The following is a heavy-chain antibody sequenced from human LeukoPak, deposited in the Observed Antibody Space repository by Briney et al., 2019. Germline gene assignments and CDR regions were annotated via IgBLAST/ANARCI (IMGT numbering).Heavy chain of an antibody. V-gene: IGHV5-10-1*01. Sequence: GESLEISFKGSGYRFTSYWISWVRPVPGKGLEWMGRIDPSDSYTNYSPSFQGHVTISADKSISTAYLQWSSLKASDTAMYYCARPIAVAGTWYFDLWGRGTLVTVSS. CDR1: GYRFTSYW. CDR3: ARPIAVAGTWYFDL. D-gene: IGHD6-19*01. CDR2: IDPSDSYT. J-gene: IGHJ2*01.